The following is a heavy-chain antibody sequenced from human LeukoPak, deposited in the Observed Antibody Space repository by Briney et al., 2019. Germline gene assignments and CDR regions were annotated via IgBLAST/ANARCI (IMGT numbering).Heavy chain of an antibody. CDR3: AKAGIAVPATPEY. V-gene: IGHV3-23*01. CDR1: GFTFSTYA. D-gene: IGHD6-19*01. J-gene: IGHJ4*02. Sequence: GGSLRLSCAASGFTFSTYAMNWVRQAPGKGLEWVSVISSSGGTTYYSDSVKGRFIISRDNSKNTLYLQMNSLRAEDTAVYYCAKAGIAVPATPEYCGQGTQVTVSS. CDR2: ISSSGGTT.